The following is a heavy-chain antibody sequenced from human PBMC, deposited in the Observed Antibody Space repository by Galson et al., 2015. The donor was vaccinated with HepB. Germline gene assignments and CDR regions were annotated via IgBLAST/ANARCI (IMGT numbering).Heavy chain of an antibody. Sequence: SLRLSCAASGFTFSSYGMHWVRQAPGKGLEWVAFIRYDGSNKYYADSVKGRFTISRDNSKNTLYPQMNSLRAEDTAVYYCAKVEGIHSSSWYDEALYYFDYWGQGTLVTVSS. J-gene: IGHJ4*02. CDR2: IRYDGSNK. D-gene: IGHD6-13*01. CDR3: AKVEGIHSSSWYDEALYYFDY. V-gene: IGHV3-30*02. CDR1: GFTFSSYG.